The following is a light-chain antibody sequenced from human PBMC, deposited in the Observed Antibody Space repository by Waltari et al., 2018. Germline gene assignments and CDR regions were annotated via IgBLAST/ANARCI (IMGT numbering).Light chain of an antibody. J-gene: IGLJ3*02. CDR3: SSFASTTTV. Sequence: QSVVTQPDFVSGSPGQSITISCTVPPTAMKTYNLLSWYQKYPGKAPRLIIYDVSARPSGISCRFSGSKSGNTAFLTISGLQAEDEADYYCSSFASTTTVFGGGTKVTVL. V-gene: IGLV2-14*03. CDR2: DVS. CDR1: PTAMKTYNL.